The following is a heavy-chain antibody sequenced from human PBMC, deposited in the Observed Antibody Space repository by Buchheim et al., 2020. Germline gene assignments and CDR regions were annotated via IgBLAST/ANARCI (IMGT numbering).Heavy chain of an antibody. D-gene: IGHD3-10*01. V-gene: IGHV4-61*02. J-gene: IGHJ4*02. CDR1: GGSISSGSYY. Sequence: QVQLQESGPGLVKPSQTLSLTCTVSGGSISSGSYYWSWIRQPAGKGLEWIGRIYTSGSTNYNPSLKSRVTISVDTSKNQFSLKLSSVTAADTAVYYCAREWFGEFYFDYWGQGTL. CDR2: IYTSGST. CDR3: AREWFGEFYFDY.